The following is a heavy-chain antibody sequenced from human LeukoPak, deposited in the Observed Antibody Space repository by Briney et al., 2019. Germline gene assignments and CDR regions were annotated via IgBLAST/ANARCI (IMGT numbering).Heavy chain of an antibody. CDR1: GGSISSYY. Sequence: SETLSLTYTVSGGSISSYYWSWIRQPPGKGLEWIGYIYYSGSTNYNPSLKSRVTISVDTSKNQFSLKLSSVTAADTAVYYCASAGTRGLDLWGRGTLVTVSS. D-gene: IGHD1-14*01. V-gene: IGHV4-59*01. J-gene: IGHJ2*01. CDR2: IYYSGST. CDR3: ASAGTRGLDL.